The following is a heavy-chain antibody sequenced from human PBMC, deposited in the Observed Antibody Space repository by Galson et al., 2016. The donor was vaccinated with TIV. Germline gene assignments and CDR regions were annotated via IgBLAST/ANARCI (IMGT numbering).Heavy chain of an antibody. J-gene: IGHJ4*02. CDR2: KSYDGGNE. D-gene: IGHD3-3*01. Sequence: SLRLSCAASGFPFSSYTMHWVRQAPGKGLEWVAIKSYDGGNEYYADSVKGRFTISRDNSKNTLYLQMDSLRIEDTAVYYCARDGHDFWSGGANTLDCWGQGILVTVSS. CDR3: ARDGHDFWSGGANTLDC. CDR1: GFPFSSYT. V-gene: IGHV3-30*04.